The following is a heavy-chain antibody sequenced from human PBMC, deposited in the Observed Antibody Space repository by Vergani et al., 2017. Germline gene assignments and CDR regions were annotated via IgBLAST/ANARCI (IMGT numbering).Heavy chain of an antibody. CDR2: ISYDGSNK. D-gene: IGHD3-3*01. J-gene: IGHJ3*02. CDR1: GFTFSSYA. Sequence: QVQLVESGGGVVQPGRSLRLSCAASGFTFSSYAMHWVRQAPGKGLEWVAVISYDGSNKYYADSVKGRFTISRDHSKNTLYLQMNSLRAEDTAVYYGARGRRSYDFWGGYYNPDHDAFDIWGQGTMVTFSS. CDR3: ARGRRSYDFWGGYYNPDHDAFDI. V-gene: IGHV3-30-3*01.